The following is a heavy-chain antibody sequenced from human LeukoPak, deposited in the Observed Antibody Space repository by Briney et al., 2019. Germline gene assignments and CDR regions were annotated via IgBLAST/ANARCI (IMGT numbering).Heavy chain of an antibody. CDR2: MYFNSGAT. V-gene: IGHV1-2*02. D-gene: IGHD5-12*01. J-gene: IGHJ3*02. CDR3: AREGSSASGQDWYAFDI. Sequence: ASVKVSCKASGFSLRDYYVQWVRQVPGQGLEWVGWMYFNSGATRYAPKFQGRVTLTGDTSTNTVYMELSGLGSDDTAMYYCAREGSSASGQDWYAFDIWGQEITVTVSS. CDR1: GFSLRDYY.